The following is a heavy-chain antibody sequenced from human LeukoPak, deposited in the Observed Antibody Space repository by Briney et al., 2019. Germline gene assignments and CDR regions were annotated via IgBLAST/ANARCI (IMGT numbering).Heavy chain of an antibody. CDR1: GFTFSSYA. V-gene: IGHV3-30-3*01. D-gene: IGHD6-6*01. CDR3: ARGSSSSHYYYGMDV. CDR2: ISYDGSNK. J-gene: IGHJ6*02. Sequence: QPGRSLRLSCAASGFTFSSYAMHWVRQAPGKGLEGVAVISYDGSNKYYADSVKGRFTISRDNSRNTLYLQMNSLRAEDTAVYYCARGSSSSHYYYGMDVWGQGTTVTVSS.